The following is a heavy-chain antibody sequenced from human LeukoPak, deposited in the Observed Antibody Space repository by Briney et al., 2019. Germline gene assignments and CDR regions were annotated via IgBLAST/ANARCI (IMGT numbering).Heavy chain of an antibody. CDR3: ARQLGYCSSTSCYADKVDY. D-gene: IGHD2-2*01. Sequence: PSETLSLTCTVSGGSISSSSYCWGLIRQPPGKGLEWIGSIYYSGSTYYNPSLKSRVTISVDTSKNQFSLKLSSVTAADTAVYYCARQLGYCSSTSCYADKVDYWGQGTLVTVSS. CDR2: IYYSGST. J-gene: IGHJ4*02. CDR1: GGSISSSSYC. V-gene: IGHV4-39*01.